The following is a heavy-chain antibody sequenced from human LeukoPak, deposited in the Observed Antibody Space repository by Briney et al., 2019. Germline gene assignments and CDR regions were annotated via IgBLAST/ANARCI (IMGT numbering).Heavy chain of an antibody. J-gene: IGHJ4*02. D-gene: IGHD5-12*01. Sequence: ASVKVSCKASGYTFTSYDINWVRQATGQGLEWMGWMNPNSGSTGYAQKFQGRVTMTEDTSTDTAYMELSSLRSEDTAVYYCATDLVYSGYDRFDYWGQGTLVTVSS. V-gene: IGHV1-8*01. CDR1: GYTFTSYD. CDR2: MNPNSGST. CDR3: ATDLVYSGYDRFDY.